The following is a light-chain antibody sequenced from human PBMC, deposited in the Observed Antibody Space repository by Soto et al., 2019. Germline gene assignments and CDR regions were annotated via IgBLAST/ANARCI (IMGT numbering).Light chain of an antibody. Sequence: QSVLTQPPSASGTHGQRVTISCSGSSSNIGSNTVNWYQQLPGTAPKLLIYSNNQRPSGVPDRFSGSKSGTSASLAFSGLQSEDEADYYCAAWDDSLNGWVFGGGTKLTVL. CDR1: SSNIGSNT. CDR3: AAWDDSLNGWV. CDR2: SNN. V-gene: IGLV1-44*01. J-gene: IGLJ3*02.